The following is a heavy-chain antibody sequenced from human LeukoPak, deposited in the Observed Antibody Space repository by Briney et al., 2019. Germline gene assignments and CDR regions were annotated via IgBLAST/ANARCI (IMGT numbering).Heavy chain of an antibody. Sequence: GGSLRLSCAASGFTFSDYYMSWLRQAPGKGLEWVSYISSSGSTIYYADSVKGRFTISRDNAKNSLYLQMNSLRAEDTAVYYCASAGTYYYGSGRDLDYWGQGTLVTVSS. J-gene: IGHJ4*02. V-gene: IGHV3-11*01. CDR3: ASAGTYYYGSGRDLDY. CDR1: GFTFSDYY. CDR2: ISSSGSTI. D-gene: IGHD3-10*01.